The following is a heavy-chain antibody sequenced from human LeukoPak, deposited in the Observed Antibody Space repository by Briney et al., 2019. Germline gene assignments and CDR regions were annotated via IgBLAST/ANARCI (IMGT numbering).Heavy chain of an antibody. CDR1: GFTFSSYA. J-gene: IGHJ6*03. D-gene: IGHD3-10*01. Sequence: GGSLRLSCAASGFTFSSYAMSWVRQAPGKGLEWVSAISGDGGSTYYADSVKGRFTISRDNSKNSLYLQMNSLRTEDTALYYCAKDNVLLWFGELYYYMDVWGKGTTVTVSS. CDR3: AKDNVLLWFGELYYYMDV. V-gene: IGHV3-43*02. CDR2: ISGDGGST.